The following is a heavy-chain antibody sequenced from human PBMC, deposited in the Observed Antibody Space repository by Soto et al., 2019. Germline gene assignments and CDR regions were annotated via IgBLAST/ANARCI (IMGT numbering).Heavy chain of an antibody. Sequence: EVQLVESGGGLVQPGGYLRLSCAASGFTFSSYSMNWVRQAPGKGLEWVSYISSSSSTIYYAYSVKGRFTISRDNAKTSLYLQMNSLRDEDTAVYYCAREGGSLNWFDPWGQGTLVTVSS. V-gene: IGHV3-48*02. CDR2: ISSSSSTI. CDR3: AREGGSLNWFDP. D-gene: IGHD1-26*01. CDR1: GFTFSSYS. J-gene: IGHJ5*02.